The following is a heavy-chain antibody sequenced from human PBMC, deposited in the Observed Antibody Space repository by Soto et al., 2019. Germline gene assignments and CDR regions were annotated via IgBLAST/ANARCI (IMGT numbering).Heavy chain of an antibody. J-gene: IGHJ4*02. CDR2: ISGSGGST. Sequence: GGSLRLSCAASGFTFSSYAMSWVRQAPGKGQEWVSAISGSGGSTYYADSVKGRFTISRDNSKNTLYLQMNSLRAEDTAVYYCAKMQWELMERFDYWGQGTLVTVSS. CDR1: GFTFSSYA. CDR3: AKMQWELMERFDY. V-gene: IGHV3-23*01. D-gene: IGHD1-26*01.